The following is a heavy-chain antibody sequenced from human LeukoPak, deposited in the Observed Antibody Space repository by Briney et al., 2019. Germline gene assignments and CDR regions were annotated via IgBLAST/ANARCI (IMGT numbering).Heavy chain of an antibody. D-gene: IGHD1-26*01. V-gene: IGHV3-23*01. J-gene: IGHJ4*02. CDR3: AKSRAGAPWENN. CDR2: ISGSGGST. Sequence: AGGSLRLSCAASGFTFSSYAMSWVRQAPGKGLEWVSAISGSGGSTYYADSVKGRFTISRDNSKNTLYLQMNSLRAEDTAVYYCAKSRAGAPWENNWGQGTLVTVSS. CDR1: GFTFSSYA.